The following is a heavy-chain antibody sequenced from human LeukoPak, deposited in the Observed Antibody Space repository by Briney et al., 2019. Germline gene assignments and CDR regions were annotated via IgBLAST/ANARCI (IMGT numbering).Heavy chain of an antibody. V-gene: IGHV4-4*07. CDR1: GGSIGTYY. Sequence: SETLSLTCTVSGGSIGTYYWSWIRQPAGKGLEWIGRIYTTGSANYNPSLKSRVTISVDTSKNQFSLKLSSVTAADTAVYYCARRSSSWAFDYWGQGTLVTVSS. J-gene: IGHJ4*02. D-gene: IGHD6-13*01. CDR3: ARRSSSWAFDY. CDR2: IYTTGSA.